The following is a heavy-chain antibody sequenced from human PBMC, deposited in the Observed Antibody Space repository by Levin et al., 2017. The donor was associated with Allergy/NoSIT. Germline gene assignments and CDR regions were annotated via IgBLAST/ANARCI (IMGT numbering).Heavy chain of an antibody. D-gene: IGHD3-16*01. V-gene: IGHV1-8*01. CDR2: MNPNSGDT. CDR1: GYPFTSYD. Sequence: ASVKVSCKASGYPFTSYDINWVRQATGQGLEWMGWMNPNSGDTGYAQKFQGRVTMTRNAAIDTAYMELNSLRSEDTAVYYCARVGGSVDYWGQGTLVTVSS. CDR3: ARVGGSVDY. J-gene: IGHJ4*02.